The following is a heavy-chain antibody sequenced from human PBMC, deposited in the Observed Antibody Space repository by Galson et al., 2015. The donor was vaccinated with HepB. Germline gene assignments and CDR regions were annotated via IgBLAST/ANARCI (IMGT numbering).Heavy chain of an antibody. CDR3: AQQHRLLRTFDP. V-gene: IGHV1-3*01. J-gene: IGHJ5*02. CDR2: INAGNGNT. CDR1: GYTFTSYA. D-gene: IGHD6-13*01. Sequence: SVKVSCKASGYTFTSYAMHWVRQAPGQRLEWMGWINAGNGNTKYSQKFQGRVTITRDTSASTAYMELSSLRSEDTAVYYCAQQHRLLRTFDPWGQGTLVTVSS.